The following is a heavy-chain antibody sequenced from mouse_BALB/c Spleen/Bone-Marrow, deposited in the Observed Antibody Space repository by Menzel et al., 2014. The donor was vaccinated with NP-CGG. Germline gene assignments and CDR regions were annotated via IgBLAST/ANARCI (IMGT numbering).Heavy chain of an antibody. Sequence: EVHLVESGGGLVQPKGSLKLSCAASGFTFNTYAMNWVRQAPGKGLVWVARIRSKSNNYATYHADSVKDRFTISRDDSQSMLYLQMNNLKTEDTAMYYCVRHGYGNYGAMDYWGQGTSVTVSS. CDR3: VRHGYGNYGAMDY. V-gene: IGHV10-1*02. CDR2: IRSKSNNYAT. J-gene: IGHJ4*01. D-gene: IGHD2-10*02. CDR1: GFTFNTYA.